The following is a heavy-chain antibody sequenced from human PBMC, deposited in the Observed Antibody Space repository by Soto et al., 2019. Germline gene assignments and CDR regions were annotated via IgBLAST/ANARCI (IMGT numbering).Heavy chain of an antibody. CDR2: IYYSGST. J-gene: IGHJ6*02. CDR3: ARDLLIGNWNYEVVYYYGMDV. D-gene: IGHD1-7*01. CDR1: GGSISSYY. V-gene: IGHV4-59*01. Sequence: SETLSLTCTVSGGSISSYYWSWIRQPPGKGLEWIGYIYYSGSTNYNPSLKSRVTISVDTSKNQFSLKLSSVTAADTAVYYCARDLLIGNWNYEVVYYYGMDVWGQGTTVTVSS.